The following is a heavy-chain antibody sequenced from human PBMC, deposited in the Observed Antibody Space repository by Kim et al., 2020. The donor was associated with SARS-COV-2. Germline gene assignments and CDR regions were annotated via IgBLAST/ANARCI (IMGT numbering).Heavy chain of an antibody. CDR2: IYYSGST. V-gene: IGHV4-31*03. D-gene: IGHD4-17*01. CDR3: ARDGNYGDYDRTFDI. J-gene: IGHJ3*02. Sequence: SETLSLTCTVSGGSISSGGYYWSWIRQHPGKGLEWIGYIYYSGSTYYNPSLKSRVTISVDTSKNQFSLKLSSVTAADTAVYYCARDGNYGDYDRTFDIWGQGTMVTVSS. CDR1: GGSISSGGYY.